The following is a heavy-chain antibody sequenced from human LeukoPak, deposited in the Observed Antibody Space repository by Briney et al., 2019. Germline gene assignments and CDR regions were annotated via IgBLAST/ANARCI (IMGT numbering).Heavy chain of an antibody. D-gene: IGHD1/OR15-1a*01. CDR2: INWNGGST. Sequence: GGSLRLSCAASGFTFSSYVMSWVRQAPGKGLEWVSGINWNGGSTGYADSVKGRFTISRDNAKNSLYLQMNSLRAEDTALYYCARGPYNWDSYYYYYMDVWGKGTTVTVSS. J-gene: IGHJ6*03. V-gene: IGHV3-20*04. CDR1: GFTFSSYV. CDR3: ARGPYNWDSYYYYYMDV.